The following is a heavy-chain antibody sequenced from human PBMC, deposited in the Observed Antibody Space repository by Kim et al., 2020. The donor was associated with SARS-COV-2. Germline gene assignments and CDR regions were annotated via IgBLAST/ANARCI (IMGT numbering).Heavy chain of an antibody. J-gene: IGHJ4*02. CDR1: GFSFSDYA. Sequence: GGSLRLSCAASGFSFSDYAMTWVRQSPGKGLEWVSSISGLGGSIYYADSVKGRFTISRDNSKNTVYLQMNGLRGEDTAIYYCAKDGVVVSLVDYWGQGTRVTVSS. CDR2: ISGLGGSI. CDR3: AKDGVVVSLVDY. D-gene: IGHD2-21*01. V-gene: IGHV3-23*01.